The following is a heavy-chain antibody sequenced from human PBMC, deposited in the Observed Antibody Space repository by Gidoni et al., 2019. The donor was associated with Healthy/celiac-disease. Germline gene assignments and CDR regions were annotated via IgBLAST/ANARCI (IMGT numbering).Heavy chain of an antibody. CDR1: GGSISSSSYY. CDR2: IYYSGST. J-gene: IGHJ4*02. Sequence: QLQLQESGPGLVKPSETLSLTCTVSGGSISSSSYYWGWIRQPPGKGLEWIGSIYYSGSTYYNPSLKSRVTISVDTSKNQFSLKLSSVTAADTAVYYCARVTMVQGVIIGLFDYWGQGTLVTVSS. CDR3: ARVTMVQGVIIGLFDY. D-gene: IGHD3-10*01. V-gene: IGHV4-39*01.